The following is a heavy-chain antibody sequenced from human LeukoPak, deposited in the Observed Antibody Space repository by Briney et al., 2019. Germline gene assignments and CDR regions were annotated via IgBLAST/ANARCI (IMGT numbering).Heavy chain of an antibody. CDR3: AGEVTNDAFDI. D-gene: IGHD4-17*01. Sequence: GRSLRLSCAASGFSFSSYGMHWVRQAPGKGLEWVAVIWSDGRNKFYADSVKGRFTVSRDNSKNTLFLQMSSLRADDTALFYCAGEVTNDAFDIWGQGTMVTVSS. V-gene: IGHV3-33*01. CDR1: GFSFSSYG. J-gene: IGHJ3*02. CDR2: IWSDGRNK.